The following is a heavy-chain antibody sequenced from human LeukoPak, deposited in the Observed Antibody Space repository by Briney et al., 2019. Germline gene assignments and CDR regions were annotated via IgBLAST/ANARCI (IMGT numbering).Heavy chain of an antibody. V-gene: IGHV4-34*01. J-gene: IGHJ6*03. CDR1: GGSFSGYY. Sequence: PSETLSLTCAVYGGSFSGYYWSWIRQPPGKGLEWIGEINHSGSTNYNPSLKSRVTISVDTSKNQFSLKLSSVTAADTAVYYCARGRRGYSSSSPKYYYYYYMDVWGKGTTVTVSS. CDR2: INHSGST. D-gene: IGHD6-6*01. CDR3: ARGRRGYSSSSPKYYYYYYMDV.